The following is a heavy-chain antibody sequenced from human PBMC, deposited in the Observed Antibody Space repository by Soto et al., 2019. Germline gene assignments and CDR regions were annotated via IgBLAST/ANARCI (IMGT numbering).Heavy chain of an antibody. CDR3: AKHGSYYDILTGYSNWFDP. CDR2: ISGSGGST. V-gene: IGHV3-23*01. J-gene: IGHJ5*02. Sequence: PGGSLRLSCAASGFTFSSYAMSWVRQSPGKGLEWVSAISGSGGSTYYADSVKGRFTISRDNSKNTLYLQMNSLRAEDTAVYYCAKHGSYYDILTGYSNWFDPWGQGP. CDR1: GFTFSSYA. D-gene: IGHD3-9*01.